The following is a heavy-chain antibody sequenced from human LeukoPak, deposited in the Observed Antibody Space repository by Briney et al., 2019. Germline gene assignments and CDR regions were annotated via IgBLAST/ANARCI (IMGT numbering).Heavy chain of an antibody. V-gene: IGHV1-8*03. J-gene: IGHJ4*02. CDR3: ARIALRHGYKSLSY. CDR1: GYTFTSYD. Sequence: GASVKVSCKASGYTFTSYDINWVRQATGQGLEWMGWMNPNSGNTGYARKFQGRVTITRNTSISTAYMELSSLRSEDTAVYYCARIALRHGYKSLSYWGQGTLVTVSS. D-gene: IGHD5-18*01. CDR2: MNPNSGNT.